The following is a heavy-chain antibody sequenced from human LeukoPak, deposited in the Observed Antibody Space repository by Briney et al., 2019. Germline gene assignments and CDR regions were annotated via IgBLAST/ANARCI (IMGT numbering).Heavy chain of an antibody. V-gene: IGHV3-23*01. D-gene: IGHD4-17*01. Sequence: PGGSLRLSCAAFGFTFSSYALAWVRQAPGKGLEWVSTISGSGGSTYYADSVKGRFTISRDNSKRSLYLQMNSLRAEDTAVYYCANRVGGVTRGAPWGQGTLVTVSS. CDR2: ISGSGGST. CDR1: GFTFSSYA. J-gene: IGHJ5*02. CDR3: ANRVGGVTRGAP.